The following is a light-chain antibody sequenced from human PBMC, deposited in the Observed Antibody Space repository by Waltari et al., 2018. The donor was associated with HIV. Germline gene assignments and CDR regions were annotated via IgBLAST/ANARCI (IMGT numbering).Light chain of an antibody. J-gene: IGKJ4*01. CDR3: QQYHNVPLT. Sequence: DIQMTQSPSSLSASVGDRVTFTCQASQDINNFLNWYQQKPGKAPNLLIYDASILETGVPSRFSGSGSGTNFTFTIRSLRPEDFATYHCQQYHNVPLTFGGGTKVDIK. CDR1: QDINNF. CDR2: DAS. V-gene: IGKV1-33*01.